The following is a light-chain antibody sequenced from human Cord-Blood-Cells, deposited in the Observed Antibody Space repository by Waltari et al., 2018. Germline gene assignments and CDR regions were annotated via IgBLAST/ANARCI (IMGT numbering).Light chain of an antibody. CDR3: AAWDDSLNGVV. Sequence: QSVLTQPPSASGTPGQRVTNSCSGSSSNIGSNTVNWYQQLPGTAPKLLIYSNNRRPSGVPDRFSGSKSGTSASLAISGLQSEDEADYYCAAWDDSLNGVVFGGGTKLTVL. J-gene: IGLJ2*01. CDR1: SSNIGSNT. CDR2: SNN. V-gene: IGLV1-44*01.